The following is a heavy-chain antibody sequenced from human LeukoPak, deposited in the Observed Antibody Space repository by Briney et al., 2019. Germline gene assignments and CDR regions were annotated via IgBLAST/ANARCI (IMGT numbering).Heavy chain of an antibody. CDR1: GGSISSSNW. D-gene: IGHD1-26*01. V-gene: IGHV4-4*02. CDR2: IYHSGST. J-gene: IGHJ4*02. Sequence: PSETLSLTCAVSGGSISSSNWWSWVRQPPGKGLEWIGEIYHSGSTNYNPSLKSRVTISVDKSKNQFSLKLSSVTAADTAVYYCARGGFGGSYQTFDYWGQGTLVTVSS. CDR3: ARGGFGGSYQTFDY.